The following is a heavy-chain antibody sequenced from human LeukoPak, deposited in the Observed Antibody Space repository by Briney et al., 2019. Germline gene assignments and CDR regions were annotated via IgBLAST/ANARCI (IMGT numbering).Heavy chain of an antibody. J-gene: IGHJ3*02. D-gene: IGHD3-9*01. CDR3: ARDVPYDILTGYYGDAFDI. CDR1: GGSFSGYY. CDR2: INHSGST. Sequence: PSETLSLTCAVYGGSFSGYYWSWIRQPPGKGLEWIGEINHSGSTNYNPSLKSRVTISVDTSKNQFSLKLSSVTAADTAVYYCARDVPYDILTGYYGDAFDIWGQGTMVTVSS. V-gene: IGHV4-34*01.